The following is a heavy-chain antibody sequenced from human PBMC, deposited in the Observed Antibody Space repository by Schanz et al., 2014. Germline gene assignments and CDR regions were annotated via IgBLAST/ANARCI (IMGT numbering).Heavy chain of an antibody. CDR2: IGGSDGNT. CDR3: ARGSCSNSGCFDAFDV. J-gene: IGHJ3*01. CDR1: GYTFTRSG. V-gene: IGHV1-18*01. Sequence: QVQLVQSGGEVKTPGASVKVSCKASGYTFTRSGISWVRQAPGQGLEWMGWIGGSDGNTNFAQKFQGRVTMTTDTSTTTFYMDLSSLGSEDTAVYYCARGSCSNSGCFDAFDVWGQGTMVTVSS. D-gene: IGHD2-2*01.